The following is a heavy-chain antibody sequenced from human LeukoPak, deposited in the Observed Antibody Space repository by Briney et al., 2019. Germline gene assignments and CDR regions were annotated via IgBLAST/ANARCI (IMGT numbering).Heavy chain of an antibody. CDR1: GFTFSSYS. D-gene: IGHD2-21*02. Sequence: GGSLRLSCAASGFTFSSYSMNWVRQAPGKGLEWVSYISSSSSTIYYADSVKGRFTISRDNAKNSLYLQMNSLRAEDTAVYYCATTRGIVVVTAIPEYFQHWGQGTLVTVSS. CDR2: ISSSSSTI. CDR3: ATTRGIVVVTAIPEYFQH. V-gene: IGHV3-48*04. J-gene: IGHJ1*01.